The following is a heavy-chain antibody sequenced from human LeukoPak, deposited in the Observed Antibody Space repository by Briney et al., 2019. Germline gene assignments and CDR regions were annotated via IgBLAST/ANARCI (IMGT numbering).Heavy chain of an antibody. J-gene: IGHJ4*02. CDR1: GGTFSSYA. CDR2: IIPTFGTA. D-gene: IGHD3-10*01. Sequence: SVKVSCKASGGTFSSYAISWVRQAPGQGLEWMGGIIPTFGTANYAQKFQGRVTITADESTSTAYMELSSLRSEDTAVYYCARDSGYYGSGSYFYYFDYWGQGTLVTVSS. CDR3: ARDSGYYGSGSYFYYFDY. V-gene: IGHV1-69*01.